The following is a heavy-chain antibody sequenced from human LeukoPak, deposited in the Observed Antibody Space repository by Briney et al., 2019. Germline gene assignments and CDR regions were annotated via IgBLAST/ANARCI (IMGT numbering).Heavy chain of an antibody. J-gene: IGHJ6*03. CDR3: ARDGSPYSKVVWTMDV. D-gene: IGHD3/OR15-3a*01. V-gene: IGHV1-2*02. Sequence: ASVKVSCKASGYTFTGYYMHWVRQAPGQGLEWMGWINPNSGGTNYAQKFQGRVTMTRDTSISTAYMELSRLRSDDTAVYYCARDGSPYSKVVWTMDVWGKGTTVTVSS. CDR2: INPNSGGT. CDR1: GYTFTGYY.